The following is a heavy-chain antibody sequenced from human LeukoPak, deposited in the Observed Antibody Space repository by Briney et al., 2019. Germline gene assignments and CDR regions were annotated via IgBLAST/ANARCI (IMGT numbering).Heavy chain of an antibody. Sequence: SVKVSCEASGGTFSSYTISWVRQAPGQGLEWMGRIIPILGAANYAQKFQGRVTITTDESTNTAYMELSSLRSEDTAVYYCARAPEGYNYGWEYYLDIWGEGTTVTVSS. CDR1: GGTFSSYT. D-gene: IGHD5-18*01. J-gene: IGHJ6*03. CDR3: ARAPEGYNYGWEYYLDI. CDR2: IIPILGAA. V-gene: IGHV1-69*16.